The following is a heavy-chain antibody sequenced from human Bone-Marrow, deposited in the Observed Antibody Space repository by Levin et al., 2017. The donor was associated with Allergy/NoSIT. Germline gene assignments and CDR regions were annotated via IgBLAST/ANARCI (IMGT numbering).Heavy chain of an antibody. V-gene: IGHV3-23*01. CDR2: ISASGGST. CDR3: AKAPNWYSHFDY. D-gene: IGHD1/OR15-1a*01. J-gene: IGHJ4*02. Sequence: PGGSLRLSCAASGFTFSSYAMSWVRQAPGKGLEWVSAISASGGSTKYADSVKGRFTISRDNSKNTLYLQMNSLRAEDTAVYYCAKAPNWYSHFDYWGQGTLVTVSS. CDR1: GFTFSSYA.